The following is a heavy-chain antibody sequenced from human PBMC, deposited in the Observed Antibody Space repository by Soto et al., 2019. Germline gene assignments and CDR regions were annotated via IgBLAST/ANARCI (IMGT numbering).Heavy chain of an antibody. J-gene: IGHJ4*02. Sequence: ASVKVSCKASGYTFTSYYMHWVRQAPGQGLEWMGIINPSGGSTSYAQKFQGRVTMTRDTSTSTVYMELSSLRSEDTAVYYCAIEKVGATSVHVFDIWGQGTLVTVSS. CDR2: INPSGGST. CDR3: AIEKVGATSVHVFDI. D-gene: IGHD1-26*01. V-gene: IGHV1-46*01. CDR1: GYTFTSYY.